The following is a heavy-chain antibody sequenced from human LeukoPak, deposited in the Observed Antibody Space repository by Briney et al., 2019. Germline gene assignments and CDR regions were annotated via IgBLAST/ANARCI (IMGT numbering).Heavy chain of an antibody. CDR3: ARGGYNWFDP. CDR1: GGSISSRHYY. CDR2: IYTSENI. Sequence: SETLSLTCTVSGGSISSRHYYWSWIRQPAGKGLEWIGRIYTSENINYNPSLKSRVIISVGTSKNQVSLKLSSVTAADTAVYYCARGGYNWFDPWGQGTLVTVSS. D-gene: IGHD3-16*01. V-gene: IGHV4-61*02. J-gene: IGHJ5*02.